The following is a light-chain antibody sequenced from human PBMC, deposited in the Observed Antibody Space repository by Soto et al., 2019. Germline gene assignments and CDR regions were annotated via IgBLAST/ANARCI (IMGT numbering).Light chain of an antibody. J-gene: IGKJ5*01. CDR2: GAS. Sequence: ETVMTHSPATLSVSPGERATLSFSASQSVSSSYLAWYQQKPGQAPRLLIYGASSRATGIPDRFSGSGSGTDFTLTISRLEPEDFAVYYCQQYGSSSITFGQGTRLEIK. CDR3: QQYGSSSIT. V-gene: IGKV3-20*01. CDR1: QSVSSSY.